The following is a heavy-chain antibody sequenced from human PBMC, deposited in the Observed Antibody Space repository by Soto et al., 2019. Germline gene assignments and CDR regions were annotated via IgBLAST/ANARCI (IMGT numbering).Heavy chain of an antibody. V-gene: IGHV3-21*01. Sequence: GGSLRLSCAASGFTFSTYSMNWVRQAPGKGLEWVSSISSSSKYIYYADSVKGQFTISRDNAKNSLYLQMDSLRDEDTAVYYCARGGAEQWLVQGAVDYWGQGTLVTVSS. D-gene: IGHD6-19*01. CDR1: GFTFSTYS. CDR3: ARGGAEQWLVQGAVDY. CDR2: ISSSSKYI. J-gene: IGHJ4*02.